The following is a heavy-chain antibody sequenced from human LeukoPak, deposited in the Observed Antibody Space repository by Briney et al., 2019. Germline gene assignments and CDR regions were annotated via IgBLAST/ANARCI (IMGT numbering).Heavy chain of an antibody. CDR2: ISWNSGSI. Sequence: GRSLRLSCAASGFTFDDYAMHWVRQAPGKGLEWVSGISWNSGSIGYADSVKGRFTISRDNAKNSLYLQMNSLRAEDTALYYCAKDKWSHSYGYKGSDYWGQGTLVTVSS. D-gene: IGHD5-18*01. V-gene: IGHV3-9*01. J-gene: IGHJ4*02. CDR3: AKDKWSHSYGYKGSDY. CDR1: GFTFDDYA.